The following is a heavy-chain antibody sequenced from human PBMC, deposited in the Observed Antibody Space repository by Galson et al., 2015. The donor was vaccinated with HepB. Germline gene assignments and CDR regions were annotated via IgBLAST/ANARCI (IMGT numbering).Heavy chain of an antibody. J-gene: IGHJ4*02. CDR1: GFTFSDYT. CDR2: VRSDGTST. V-gene: IGHV3-64D*06. Sequence: SLRLSCAVSGFTFSDYTMHWVRQAPGKGLEYLSAVRSDGTSTFYADSVKGRFTISRDNSKNTLYLQMTSLRPEDTAVYYCVKEGSGYNWGDYWGQGTLVTVSS. D-gene: IGHD1-1*01. CDR3: VKEGSGYNWGDY.